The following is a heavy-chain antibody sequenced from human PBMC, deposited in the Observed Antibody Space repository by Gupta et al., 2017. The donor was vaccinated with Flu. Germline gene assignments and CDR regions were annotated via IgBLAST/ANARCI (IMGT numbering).Heavy chain of an antibody. V-gene: IGHV1-18*01. J-gene: IGHJ4*01. Sequence: QVQLVQSGSEVKKPGDSVKVSCKATDYSFTGYGINWVRQAPGQGLEWMGWINTYNGHTYYAQSLQGRITLTAHTSTTTAYMELRSLRSDDTAVYFCARLSGGNFGYFDHWGHGSLVTVSS. D-gene: IGHD3-3*01. CDR1: DYSFTGYG. CDR2: INTYNGHT. CDR3: ARLSGGNFGYFDH.